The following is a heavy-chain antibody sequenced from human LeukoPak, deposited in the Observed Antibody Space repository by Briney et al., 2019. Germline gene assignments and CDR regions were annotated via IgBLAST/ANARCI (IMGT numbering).Heavy chain of an antibody. CDR2: MNQDGSEK. J-gene: IGHJ4*02. Sequence: GGSLRLSCAASGFMFSTYWMSWVRQAPGKGLEGVANMNQDGSEKYYVDSVKGRFTVSRDNAKNSLFLQMHSLRAEDTAVYYCARDPPGTAVAGYDYWGQGTLVTVSS. V-gene: IGHV3-7*01. D-gene: IGHD6-19*01. CDR3: ARDPPGTAVAGYDY. CDR1: GFMFSTYW.